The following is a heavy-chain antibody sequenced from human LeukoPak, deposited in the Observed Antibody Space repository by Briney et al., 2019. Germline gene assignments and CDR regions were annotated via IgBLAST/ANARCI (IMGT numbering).Heavy chain of an antibody. Sequence: GASVKVSCKASGGTFSSYAISWVRQAPGQGLEWMGGIIPIFGTANYAQKFQGRVTITTDESTSTAYMELSSLRSEDTAVYYCARDRWSRITIFGVAPGFYYMDVWGKETTVTVSS. CDR3: ARDRWSRITIFGVAPGFYYMDV. D-gene: IGHD3-3*01. CDR2: IIPIFGTA. V-gene: IGHV1-69*05. CDR1: GGTFSSYA. J-gene: IGHJ6*03.